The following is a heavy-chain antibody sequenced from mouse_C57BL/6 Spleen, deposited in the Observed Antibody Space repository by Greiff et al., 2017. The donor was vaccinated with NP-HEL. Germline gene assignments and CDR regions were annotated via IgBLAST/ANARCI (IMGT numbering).Heavy chain of an antibody. J-gene: IGHJ4*01. CDR1: CYTFPRFW. D-gene: IGHD4-1*01. CDR2: IDPSDSET. V-gene: IGHV1-52*01. Sequence: QVQLQQPGAELVRPGASVKVSCKASCYTFPRFWVPLVKQRPIQRLEWIGNIDPSDSETHYNQKFKDKATLTVDKSSSTAYMQLSSLTSEDSAVYYCARNSGYAMDYWGQGTSVTVSS. CDR3: ARNSGYAMDY.